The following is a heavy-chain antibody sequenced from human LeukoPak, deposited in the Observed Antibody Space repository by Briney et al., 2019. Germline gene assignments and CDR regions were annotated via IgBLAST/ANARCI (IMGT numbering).Heavy chain of an antibody. V-gene: IGHV3-48*04. CDR1: GFTFSSYS. J-gene: IGHJ4*02. CDR3: SFYGDYY. CDR2: ISSSGSSI. Sequence: PGGSLRLSCAASGFTFSSYSMNWVRQAPGKGLEWISYISSSGSSIYYADSVKGRFTVSRDNVKNSLYLQMDSLRADDTAVYYCSFYGDYYWGQGTLVTVSS. D-gene: IGHD4-17*01.